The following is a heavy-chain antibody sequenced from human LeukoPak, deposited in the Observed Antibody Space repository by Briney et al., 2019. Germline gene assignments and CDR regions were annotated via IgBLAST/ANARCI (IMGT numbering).Heavy chain of an antibody. CDR2: ISSSSSYI. CDR1: GFTFSSYS. CDR3: ARELLNYDILTGDLYYYYYYGMDV. Sequence: GGSLRLSCAASGFTFSSYSMNWVRQAPGKGLEWVSSISSSSSYIYYADSVKGRFTISRDNAKNSLYLQMNSLRAEDTAVYYCARELLNYDILTGDLYYYYYYGMDVWGQGTTVTVSS. J-gene: IGHJ6*02. D-gene: IGHD3-9*01. V-gene: IGHV3-21*01.